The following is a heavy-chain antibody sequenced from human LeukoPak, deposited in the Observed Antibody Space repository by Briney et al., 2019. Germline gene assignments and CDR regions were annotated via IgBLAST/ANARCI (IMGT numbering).Heavy chain of an antibody. V-gene: IGHV3-7*01. D-gene: IGHD3-10*01. CDR3: AKLAKYFYGSETYYFFEH. CDR1: GFNFINYW. J-gene: IGHJ4*02. CDR2: INQDGTEK. Sequence: GGSLRLSCAASGFNFINYWMNWVRQAPGKGLEWVANINQDGTEKYYVDSVKGRFTISRDNAKSSLYLQMNSLRVEDTAVYYCAKLAKYFYGSETYYFFEHWGQGTPVTASS.